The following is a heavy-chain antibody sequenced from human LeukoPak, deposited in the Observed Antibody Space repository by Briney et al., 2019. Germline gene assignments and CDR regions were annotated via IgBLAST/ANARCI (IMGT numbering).Heavy chain of an antibody. J-gene: IGHJ3*02. CDR1: GGSISSYY. CDR2: IYYSGST. V-gene: IGHV4-59*01. CDR3: ARESDNAWFGESIGAFDI. Sequence: SETLSLTCTVSGGSISSYYWSWIRQPPGKGLEWIGYIYYSGSTNYNPSLKSRVTISVDTSKNQFSLKLSSVTAADTAVYYCARESDNAWFGESIGAFDIWGQGTMVTVSS. D-gene: IGHD3-10*01.